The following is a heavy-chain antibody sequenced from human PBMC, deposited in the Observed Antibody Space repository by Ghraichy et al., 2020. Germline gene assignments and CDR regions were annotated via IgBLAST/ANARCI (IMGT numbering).Heavy chain of an antibody. V-gene: IGHV3-7*01. J-gene: IGHJ6*02. CDR2: IKQDGSEK. CDR3: ARIVVPAAYYYYGMDV. CDR1: GFTFSSYW. D-gene: IGHD2-2*01. Sequence: GGSLRLSCAASGFTFSSYWMSWVRQAPGKGLEWVANIKQDGSEKYYVDSVKGRFTISRDNAKNSLYLQMNSLRAEDTAVYYCARIVVPAAYYYYGMDVWGQGTTVTVSS.